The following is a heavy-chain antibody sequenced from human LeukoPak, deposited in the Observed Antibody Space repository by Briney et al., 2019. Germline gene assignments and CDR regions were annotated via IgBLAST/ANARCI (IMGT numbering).Heavy chain of an antibody. CDR3: ARVKWLPQSPAVFDY. J-gene: IGHJ4*02. Sequence: SEALSLTCTVSGGSINSYYWSWIRQPPGKGLEWIGYIYYSGSTNYNPSLKSRVTISVDTSKNQFSLKLSSVTAADTAVYYCARVKWLPQSPAVFDYWGQGTLVTVSS. CDR2: IYYSGST. V-gene: IGHV4-59*01. D-gene: IGHD3-22*01. CDR1: GGSINSYY.